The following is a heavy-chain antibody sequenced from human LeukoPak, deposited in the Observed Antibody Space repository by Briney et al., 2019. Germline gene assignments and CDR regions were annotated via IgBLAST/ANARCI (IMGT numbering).Heavy chain of an antibody. CDR3: HRDYYDSSGYYYFDY. D-gene: IGHD3-22*01. J-gene: IGHJ4*02. V-gene: IGHV7-4-1*02. CDR2: INTNTGNP. Sequence: GSSVKVSCKASGGTFSSYAISWVRQAPGQGLEWMGWINTNTGNPTYAQGFTGRFVFSLDTSVSTAYLQISSLKAEDTAVYYCHRDYYDSSGYYYFDYWGQGTLVTVSS. CDR1: GGTFSSYA.